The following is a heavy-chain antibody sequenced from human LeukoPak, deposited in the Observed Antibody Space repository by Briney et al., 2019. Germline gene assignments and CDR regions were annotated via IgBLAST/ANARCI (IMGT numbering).Heavy chain of an antibody. D-gene: IGHD3-3*01. CDR1: GGSISSSSYY. Sequence: SETLSLTCTVSGGSISSSSYYWSWIRQPPGKGLEWIGEINHSGSTNYNPSLKSRVTISVDTSKNQFSLKLSSVTAADTAVYYCARGQGGYDFWSGYFARWFDPWGQGTLVTVSS. V-gene: IGHV4-39*07. J-gene: IGHJ5*02. CDR3: ARGQGGYDFWSGYFARWFDP. CDR2: INHSGST.